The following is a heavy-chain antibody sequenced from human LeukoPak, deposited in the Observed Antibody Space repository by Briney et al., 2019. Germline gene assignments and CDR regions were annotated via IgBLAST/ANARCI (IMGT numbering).Heavy chain of an antibody. Sequence: PGGSLRLSCAASGFAFSSYWMHWVRQAPGKGLVWVSRINSDGSSTSYADSVKGRFTISRDNAKNTLYLQMNSLRAEDTAVYYCARAMSYYDILTGYSDWGQGTLVTVSS. V-gene: IGHV3-74*01. D-gene: IGHD3-9*01. CDR3: ARAMSYYDILTGYSD. J-gene: IGHJ4*02. CDR1: GFAFSSYW. CDR2: INSDGSST.